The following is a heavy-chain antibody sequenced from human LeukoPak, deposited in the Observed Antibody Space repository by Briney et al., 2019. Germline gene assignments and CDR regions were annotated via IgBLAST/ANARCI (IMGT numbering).Heavy chain of an antibody. J-gene: IGHJ4*02. V-gene: IGHV6-1*01. Sequence: SQTLSLTCAISGDSVSSNSAAWNWIRQSPSRGLEWLGRTYYRSKWYNDYAVSVKSRITINPDTSKNQFSLQLNSVTPEDTAVYYCAMGYYDFWSGYYRYFDYWGQGTLVTVSS. CDR3: AMGYYDFWSGYYRYFDY. D-gene: IGHD3-3*01. CDR2: TYYRSKWYN. CDR1: GDSVSSNSAA.